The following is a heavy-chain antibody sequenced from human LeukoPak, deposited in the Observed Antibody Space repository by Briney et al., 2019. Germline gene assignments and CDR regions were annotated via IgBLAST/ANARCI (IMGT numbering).Heavy chain of an antibody. CDR1: GGSISSYY. V-gene: IGHV4-59*12. CDR3: ARRYSSGWYAY. J-gene: IGHJ4*02. CDR2: IYYSGST. D-gene: IGHD6-19*01. Sequence: SETLSLTCTVSGGSISSYYWSWIRQPPGKGLEWIGYIYYSGSTNYNPSLKSRVTISVDTSKNQFSLKLSSVTAADTAVYYCARRYSSGWYAYWGQGTLVTVSS.